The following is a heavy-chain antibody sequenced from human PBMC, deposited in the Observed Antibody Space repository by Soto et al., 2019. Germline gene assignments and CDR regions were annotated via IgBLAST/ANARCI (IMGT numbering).Heavy chain of an antibody. CDR1: GFTFSTYW. CDR2: ISGDLSNT. D-gene: IGHD6-6*01. Sequence: EMQLVESGGGLVQPGGSLRLSCAASGFTFSTYWMHWVRQAPGKGLVWLSRISGDLSNTGYADSVRGRFTISRDNAKNTLYLQMNSLRAEDTAVYYCAKDPSHLRAESSSLHWGQGTLVTVSS. CDR3: AKDPSHLRAESSSLH. V-gene: IGHV3-74*01. J-gene: IGHJ4*02.